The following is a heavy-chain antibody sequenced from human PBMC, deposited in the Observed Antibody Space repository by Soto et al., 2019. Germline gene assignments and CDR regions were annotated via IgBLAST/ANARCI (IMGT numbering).Heavy chain of an antibody. CDR3: ARSGVLYYDFWSGYYTGTENGWFDP. V-gene: IGHV1-2*02. CDR2: INPNSGGT. Sequence: SVKESCKASGYTFTGYYMHWVRQAPVQGLEWMGWINPNSGGTNYAQKFQGRVTMTRDTSISTAYMELSRLRSDDTAVYYCARSGVLYYDFWSGYYTGTENGWFDPWGQGTLVTVSS. D-gene: IGHD3-3*01. CDR1: GYTFTGYY. J-gene: IGHJ5*02.